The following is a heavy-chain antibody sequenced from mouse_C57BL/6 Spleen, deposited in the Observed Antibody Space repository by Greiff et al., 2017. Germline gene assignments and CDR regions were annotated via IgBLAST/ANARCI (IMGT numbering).Heavy chain of an antibody. CDR3: ARSNSNHVKDAMDY. CDR1: GYTFTSSG. Sequence: QVQLQQSGAELARPGASVKLSCKASGYTFTSSGISWVKQRTGQGLEWIGEIYPRSGNTYYNEKFKGKATLTADKSSSKGYMELRSLTSEDSAVYFCARSNSNHVKDAMDYWGQGTSVTVSS. J-gene: IGHJ4*01. V-gene: IGHV1-81*01. CDR2: IYPRSGNT. D-gene: IGHD2-5*01.